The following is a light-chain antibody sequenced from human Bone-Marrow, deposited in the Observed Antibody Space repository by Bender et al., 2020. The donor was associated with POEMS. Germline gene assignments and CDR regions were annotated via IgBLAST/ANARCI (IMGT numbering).Light chain of an antibody. J-gene: IGLJ2*01. CDR3: SSYASSNTVL. V-gene: IGLV2-14*03. CDR2: DVS. CDR1: SSDIGAYNY. Sequence: QSALTQPASVSGSPGQSITISCTGTSSDIGAYNYVSWYQQHPGEAPTLMIYDVSYRPSGVSDRFSGSKSGYTASLSISGLQAEDEADYYCSSYASSNTVLFGGGTKLTVL.